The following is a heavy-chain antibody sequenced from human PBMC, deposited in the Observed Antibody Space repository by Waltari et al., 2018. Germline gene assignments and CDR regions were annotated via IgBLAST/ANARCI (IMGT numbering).Heavy chain of an antibody. CDR2: ISYNGAS. D-gene: IGHD5-12*01. CDR1: AGPITTNRHY. J-gene: IGHJ3*01. CDR3: ATYIGASIGTEAFDV. V-gene: IGHV4-39*01. Sequence: QLHLQESAPGLGQPSGTLPPTCSVPAGPITTNRHYWGWIRPPPGQVLEWIGTISYNGASYTSTSLESRLTMSRDTSKNQLSETLGSVTATDTSVYFCATYIGASIGTEAFDVWGQGTMVTASS.